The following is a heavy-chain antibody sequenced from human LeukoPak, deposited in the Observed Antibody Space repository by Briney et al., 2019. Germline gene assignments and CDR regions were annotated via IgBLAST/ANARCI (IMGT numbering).Heavy chain of an antibody. CDR1: GFTFDDYA. CDR3: AKDIYVASRRPGYFDY. J-gene: IGHJ4*02. V-gene: IGHV3-9*01. D-gene: IGHD3-16*01. Sequence: GGSLRLSCAASGFTFDDYAMHWVRQAPGKGLEWVSGISWNSGSIGYADSVKGRFTISRDNAKNSLYLQMNSLRAEDTALYYCAKDIYVASRRPGYFDYWGQGTLVTVSS. CDR2: ISWNSGSI.